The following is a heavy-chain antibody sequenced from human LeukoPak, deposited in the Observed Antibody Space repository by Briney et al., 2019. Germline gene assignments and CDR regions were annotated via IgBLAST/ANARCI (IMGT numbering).Heavy chain of an antibody. V-gene: IGHV3-23*01. Sequence: GGSLRLSCAASGFTFSRHGMNWVRQAPGKGLEWVSGISGSGDTTYYADSVKGRFTISRDNSKNTVYLQMNSLRAEDTAVYYCAKDLMGAIDYWGQGTLVTVSS. D-gene: IGHD2-8*01. J-gene: IGHJ4*02. CDR3: AKDLMGAIDY. CDR1: GFTFSRHG. CDR2: ISGSGDTT.